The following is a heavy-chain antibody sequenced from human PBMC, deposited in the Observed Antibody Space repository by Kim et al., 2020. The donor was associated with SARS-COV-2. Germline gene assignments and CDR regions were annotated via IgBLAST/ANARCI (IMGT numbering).Heavy chain of an antibody. CDR1: GGSVSIHY. J-gene: IGHJ4*02. CDR3: ARVMDHGYSDY. D-gene: IGHD3-22*01. V-gene: IGHV4-59*02. CDR2: IHHSGST. Sequence: SETLSLTCTVSGGSVSIHYWGWFRQPPGQRLEWIGHIHHSGSTTSNASLKSRLSISIDTSKNNFSVRLSSVIAADTAVYYCARVMDHGYSDYWCQGTLVT.